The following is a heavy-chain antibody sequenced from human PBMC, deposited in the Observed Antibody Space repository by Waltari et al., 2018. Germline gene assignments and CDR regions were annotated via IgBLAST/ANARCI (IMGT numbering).Heavy chain of an antibody. Sequence: EVQLVESGVGLVKPGGYLRLSCAASGFTFSNAWMGWARVAPGKGLEWVGRIKSKTDGGTTDYASPVKGRFTISRDDSKNTLYLQMNSLKTEDTAVYYCTTDRGKIIYATKGSDWDYWGQGTLVTVSS. CDR1: GFTFSNAW. CDR2: IKSKTDGGTT. J-gene: IGHJ4*02. V-gene: IGHV3-15*01. D-gene: IGHD2-21*01. CDR3: TTDRGKIIYATKGSDWDY.